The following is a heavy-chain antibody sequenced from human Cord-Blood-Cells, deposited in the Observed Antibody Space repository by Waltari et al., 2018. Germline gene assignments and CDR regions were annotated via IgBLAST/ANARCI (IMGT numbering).Heavy chain of an antibody. CDR3: ARGRIAAAGTSRDDYYYYYGMDV. CDR2: IYYSGST. J-gene: IGHJ6*02. Sequence: QVQLQESGPGLVKPSQTLSLTCTVSGGSISSGDYYWSWIRQPPGKGLEWIGYIYYSGSTNYNPSLKSRVTISVDTSKSQFSLKLSSVTAADTAVYYCARGRIAAAGTSRDDYYYYYGMDVWGQGTTVTVSS. CDR1: GGSISSGDYY. D-gene: IGHD6-13*01. V-gene: IGHV4-30-4*08.